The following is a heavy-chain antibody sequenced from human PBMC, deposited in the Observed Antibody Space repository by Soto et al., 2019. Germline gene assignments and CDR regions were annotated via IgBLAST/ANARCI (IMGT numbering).Heavy chain of an antibody. CDR1: GGSISSSNW. J-gene: IGHJ3*02. D-gene: IGHD6-13*01. CDR3: ARDPTSSSSPGVDAFDI. CDR2: IYHSGST. Sequence: KPSETLSLTCAVSGGSISSSNWWSWVRQPPGQGLEWIGQIYHSGSTNYNPSLKSRVTISVDKSKNHFSLELSSVTAADTAVYYCARDPTSSSSPGVDAFDIWGQGTMVTVSS. V-gene: IGHV4-4*02.